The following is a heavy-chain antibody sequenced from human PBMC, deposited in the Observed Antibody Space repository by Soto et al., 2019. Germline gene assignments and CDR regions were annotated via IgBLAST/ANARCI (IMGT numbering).Heavy chain of an antibody. V-gene: IGHV4-59*08. CDR1: GGSISSYY. CDR2: IYYSGST. D-gene: IGHD6-19*01. J-gene: IGHJ4*02. Sequence: QVQLQESGPGLVKPSETLSLTCTVSGGSISSYYWSWIRQPPGKGLEWIGYIYYSGSTNYNPSLKSRVTISVDTSKNQFTLKLSSVTAADTAVYYCASNEYSSVGADYWGQGTLVTVSS. CDR3: ASNEYSSVGADY.